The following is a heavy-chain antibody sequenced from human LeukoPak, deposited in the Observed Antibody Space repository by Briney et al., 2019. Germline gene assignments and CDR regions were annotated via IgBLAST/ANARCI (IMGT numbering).Heavy chain of an antibody. D-gene: IGHD6-19*01. CDR2: ISAYNGNT. J-gene: IGHJ4*02. CDR3: ARDAGSGWYWYYFDY. Sequence: GASVKVSCKASGYTFTSYGISWVRQAPGQGLEWMGWISAYNGNTNYAQKLQGRVTMTTDTSTSTAYMELRSLRSDDTAVYYCARDAGSGWYWYYFDYWGQGTLVTVSS. V-gene: IGHV1-18*01. CDR1: GYTFTSYG.